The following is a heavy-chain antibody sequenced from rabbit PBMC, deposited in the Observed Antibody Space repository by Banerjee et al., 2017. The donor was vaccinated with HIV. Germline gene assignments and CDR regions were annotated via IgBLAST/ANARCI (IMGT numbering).Heavy chain of an antibody. CDR3: AKYGAYTYYDL. Sequence: QEQLEESGGGLVKPEGSLTLTCKASGIDFNSDYYMCWVRQAPGKGLEWIACIYVGNSDTWYATWAKGRFTISKASSTTVTLQMTSLTVADTATYFCAKYGAYTYYDLWGPGTLVTVS. CDR1: GIDFNSDYY. V-gene: IGHV1S45*01. CDR2: IYVGNSDT. D-gene: IGHD2-1*01. J-gene: IGHJ4*01.